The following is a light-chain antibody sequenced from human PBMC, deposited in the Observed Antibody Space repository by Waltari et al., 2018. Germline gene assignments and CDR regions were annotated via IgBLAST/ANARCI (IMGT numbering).Light chain of an antibody. CDR2: LGS. CDR3: MQARQTPFT. Sequence: EIVMTQSPLSLSVTPGEPASISCRSSQSPRHLTVYNYLDWYLQKPGQSPKLLIYLGSSRASGVPGRFTGSGSGTDFTLLISRVEADDVGVYYCMQARQTPFTFGQGTKLEI. J-gene: IGKJ2*01. CDR1: QSPRHLTVYNY. V-gene: IGKV2-28*01.